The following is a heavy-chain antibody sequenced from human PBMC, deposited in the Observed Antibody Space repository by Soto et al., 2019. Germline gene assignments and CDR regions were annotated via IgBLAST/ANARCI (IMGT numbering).Heavy chain of an antibody. CDR2: VHYDGTKK. CDR3: ARETSYDFWSGPQTMDV. Sequence: GGSLRLSCAPSGFNFSSYVMHWVRQAPGKGLEWVAVVHYDGTKKYYADSVRGRFTISRDNSENILYLQMNSLRPDDTAVYFCARETSYDFWSGPQTMDVWGQGTTVTVSS. V-gene: IGHV3-33*01. CDR1: GFNFSSYV. D-gene: IGHD3-3*01. J-gene: IGHJ6*02.